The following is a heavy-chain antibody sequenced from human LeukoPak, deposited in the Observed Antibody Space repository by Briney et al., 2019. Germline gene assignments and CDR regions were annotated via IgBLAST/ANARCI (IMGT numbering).Heavy chain of an antibody. CDR2: ISGSGGST. Sequence: PGGSLRLSCAASGFTFSSYAMSWVRQAPGKGLEWVSAISGSGGSTYYADSVKGRFTISRDNSKNTLYLQMNGLRADDTAVYYCAKDSPKVPAASPEVFDYWGQGTLVTVSS. D-gene: IGHD2-2*01. CDR1: GFTFSSYA. V-gene: IGHV3-23*01. J-gene: IGHJ4*02. CDR3: AKDSPKVPAASPEVFDY.